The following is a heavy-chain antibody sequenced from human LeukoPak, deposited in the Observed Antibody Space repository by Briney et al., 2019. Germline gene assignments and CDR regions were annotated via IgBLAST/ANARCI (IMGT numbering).Heavy chain of an antibody. CDR2: INQDGSAR. D-gene: IGHD6-13*01. J-gene: IGHJ5*02. CDR1: GFTFSTYW. V-gene: IGHV3-7*04. CDR3: ARGSSSSPNWFDP. Sequence: PGGSLRLSCSASGFTFSTYWMTWVRQAPGKGLEWVANINQDGSARYYVDSVKGRFTISRDDATNSLYLQMNSLRVEDTAVYYCARGSSSSPNWFDPWGQETLVTVSS.